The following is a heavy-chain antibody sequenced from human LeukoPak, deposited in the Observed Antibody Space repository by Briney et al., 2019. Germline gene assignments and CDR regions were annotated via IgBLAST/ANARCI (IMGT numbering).Heavy chain of an antibody. V-gene: IGHV4-30-4*08. CDR1: GGSLSRGGYY. Sequence: SETLSLTCTVSGGSLSRGGYYWSWIRQPPGKGLEWIAYIYYSGSTYYNPSLKSRVTISVDTSKNQFSLKLSSVTAADTAVYYCAGATVTTAFDYWGQGTLVTVSS. CDR3: AGATVTTAFDY. CDR2: IYYSGST. D-gene: IGHD4-17*01. J-gene: IGHJ4*02.